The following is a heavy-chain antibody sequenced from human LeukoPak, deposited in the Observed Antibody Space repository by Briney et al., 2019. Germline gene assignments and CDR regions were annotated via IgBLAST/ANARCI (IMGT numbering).Heavy chain of an antibody. CDR2: IDPSDSCT. CDR3: ARLISSSWPFDY. J-gene: IGHJ4*02. V-gene: IGHV5-10-1*01. D-gene: IGHD6-13*01. Sequence: HGESLKISCKGSGYSFTSYWISWVRQMPGKGLEWMGRIDPSDSCTNYSPSFQGHVTISADKSISTAYLQWSSLKASDTAMYYCARLISSSWPFDYWGQGTLVTVSS. CDR1: GYSFTSYW.